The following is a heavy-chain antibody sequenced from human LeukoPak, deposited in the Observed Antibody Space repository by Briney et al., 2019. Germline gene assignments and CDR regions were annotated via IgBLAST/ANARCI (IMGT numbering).Heavy chain of an antibody. CDR2: IYYSGST. CDR1: GVSISSYY. Sequence: SSETLSLTCTVSGVSISSYYWSWLRQPPGKGLEWLGYIYYSGSTNYNPSLKSRVTISVDTSKNQFSLKLSSVTAADTALYYCAREGGIVATIEVGAFDIWGQGTMVTVSS. J-gene: IGHJ3*02. D-gene: IGHD5-12*01. CDR3: AREGGIVATIEVGAFDI. V-gene: IGHV4-59*01.